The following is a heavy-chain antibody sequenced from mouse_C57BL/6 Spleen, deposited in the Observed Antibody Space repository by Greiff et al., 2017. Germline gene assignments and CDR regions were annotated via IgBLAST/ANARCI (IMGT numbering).Heavy chain of an antibody. CDR1: GFTFTDYY. Sequence: EVKLVESGGGLVQPGGSLSLSCAASGFTFTDYYMSWVRQPPGKALEWLGFIRNKANGYTTEYSASVKGRFTISRDNSQSILYLQMNALRAEDSATYYCASSSTMVLDENYYAMDYWGQGTSVTVSS. D-gene: IGHD2-1*01. V-gene: IGHV7-3*01. CDR2: IRNKANGYTT. CDR3: ASSSTMVLDENYYAMDY. J-gene: IGHJ4*01.